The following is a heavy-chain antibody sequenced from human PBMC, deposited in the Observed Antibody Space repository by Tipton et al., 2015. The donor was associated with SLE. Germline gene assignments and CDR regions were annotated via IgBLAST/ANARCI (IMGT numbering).Heavy chain of an antibody. V-gene: IGHV4-59*01. CDR3: AREGYYDNSGYYPLFDS. D-gene: IGHD3-22*01. J-gene: IGHJ4*01. CDR2: IYYSGST. CDR1: GGSITSSY. Sequence: TLSLTCAVSGGSITSSYWSWIRQPPGKGLEWIGYIYYSGSTYYNPSLKSRVTISSDTPKNQFSLKLSSVTAADTAVYYCAREGYYDNSGYYPLFDSWGQGILVTVSS.